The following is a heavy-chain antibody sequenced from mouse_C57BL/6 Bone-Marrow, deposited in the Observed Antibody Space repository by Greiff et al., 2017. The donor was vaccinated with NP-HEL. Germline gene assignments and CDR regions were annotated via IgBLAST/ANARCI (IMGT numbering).Heavy chain of an antibody. J-gene: IGHJ3*01. CDR1: GFTFSDYY. V-gene: IGHV5-16*01. CDR2: INYDGSST. CDR3: ARVEDSFAY. Sequence: EVKLVESEGGLVQPGSSMKLSCTASGFTFSDYYMAWVRQVPEKGLEWVANINYDGSSTYYLDSLKSRFIISRDNAKNILYLQMSSLKSEDTATYYCARVEDSFAYWGQGTLVTVSA.